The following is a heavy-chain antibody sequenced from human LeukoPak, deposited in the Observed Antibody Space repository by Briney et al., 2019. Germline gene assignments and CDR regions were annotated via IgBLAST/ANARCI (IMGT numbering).Heavy chain of an antibody. D-gene: IGHD5-12*01. CDR3: ARVAATSGLTENFDY. V-gene: IGHV4-30-4*01. CDR1: GGSISSGDYY. J-gene: IGHJ4*02. CDR2: IYYSGST. Sequence: PSETLSLTCTVSGGSISSGDYYWSWIRQPPGKGLEWIGYIYYSGSTYYNPSLKSRVTISADTSKNQFSLKLSSVTAADTAVYYCARVAATSGLTENFDYWGQGTLVTVSS.